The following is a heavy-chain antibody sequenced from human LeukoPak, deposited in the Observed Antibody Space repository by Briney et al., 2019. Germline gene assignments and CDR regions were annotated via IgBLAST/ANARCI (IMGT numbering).Heavy chain of an antibody. V-gene: IGHV3-23*01. CDR3: AKDYAVGSFGS. CDR2: VSRFGDGT. Sequence: GGTLRLSCAASGFTFSGFAMSWVRQAPGKGLEWVSSVSRFGDGTFYADSVRGRFTISRDNSKNTLYLQMNSLRADDTAVYYCAKDYAVGSFGSWGQGTLVTVSS. CDR1: GFTFSGFA. D-gene: IGHD2-2*01. J-gene: IGHJ4*02.